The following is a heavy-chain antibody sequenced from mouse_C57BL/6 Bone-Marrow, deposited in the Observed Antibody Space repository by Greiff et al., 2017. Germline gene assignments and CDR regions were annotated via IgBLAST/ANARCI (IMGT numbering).Heavy chain of an antibody. V-gene: IGHV1-50*01. Sequence: QVHVKQSGAELVKPGASVKLSCKASGYTFTSYWMQWVKQRPGQGLEWIGEIDPSDSYTNYNQKFKGKATLTVDTSSSTAYMQLSSLTSEDSAVYYCATSGVYYGFAWFAYWGQGTLVTVSA. CDR2: IDPSDSYT. CDR1: GYTFTSYW. D-gene: IGHD2-2*01. CDR3: ATSGVYYGFAWFAY. J-gene: IGHJ3*01.